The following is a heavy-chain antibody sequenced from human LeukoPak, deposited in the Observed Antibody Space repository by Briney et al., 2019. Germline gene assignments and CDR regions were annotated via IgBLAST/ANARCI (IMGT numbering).Heavy chain of an antibody. CDR3: ARHVPYYDFWSGYSHVASFLDY. V-gene: IGHV4-59*08. CDR1: GGSISSYY. CDR2: IYHSGST. Sequence: SETLSLTCTVSGGSISSYYWSWIRQPPGKGLEWIGYIYHSGSTNYNPSLKSRVTISVDTSKNQFSLKLSSVTAADTAVYYCARHVPYYDFWSGYSHVASFLDYRGQGTLVTVSS. D-gene: IGHD3-3*01. J-gene: IGHJ4*02.